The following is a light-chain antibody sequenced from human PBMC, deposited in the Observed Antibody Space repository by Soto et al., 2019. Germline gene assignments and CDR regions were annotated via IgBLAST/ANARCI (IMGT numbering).Light chain of an antibody. V-gene: IGKV1-12*01. CDR2: AAS. Sequence: DIQMTQSPSSVSASVGDRVTITCRASQGISTWLAGYQQKPGSAPKLLIYAASSLQSGVPSRFSGSGSGTYFTLTITSLQPEDFATYYCLQSDSFPHTFGQGTKLQIK. CDR3: LQSDSFPHT. CDR1: QGISTW. J-gene: IGKJ2*01.